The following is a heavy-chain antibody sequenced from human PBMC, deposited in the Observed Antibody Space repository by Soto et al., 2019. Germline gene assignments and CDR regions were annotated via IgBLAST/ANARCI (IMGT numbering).Heavy chain of an antibody. J-gene: IGHJ6*02. CDR1: GFTFSYYY. CDR3: SRDYSELVPAAVRIYYYYGMDV. D-gene: IGHD2-2*01. V-gene: IGHV3-49*04. CDR2: IRNKANGGTT. Sequence: PGGSLRLSCAASGFTFSYYYMSGVRQAPGKGLEWVGFIRNKANGGTTEKTTSVKGRFTISRDDSKSITYLQMKSLKTEDTAVYYCSRDYSELVPAAVRIYYYYGMDVWGQGTTVTVSS.